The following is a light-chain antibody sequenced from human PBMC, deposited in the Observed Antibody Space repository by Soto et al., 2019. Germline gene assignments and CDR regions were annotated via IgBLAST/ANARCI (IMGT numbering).Light chain of an antibody. J-gene: IGLJ1*01. Sequence: QSALTQPASVSGSPGQSITISCTGTNSDVGRYNYVSWYQQHPGKAPKLMIYDVNNRPSGVSTRFSGSKSGNTASLTISALQSEDEADYYCSSFTSTNTYVFATGTKLTVL. CDR3: SSFTSTNTYV. V-gene: IGLV2-14*01. CDR1: NSDVGRYNY. CDR2: DVN.